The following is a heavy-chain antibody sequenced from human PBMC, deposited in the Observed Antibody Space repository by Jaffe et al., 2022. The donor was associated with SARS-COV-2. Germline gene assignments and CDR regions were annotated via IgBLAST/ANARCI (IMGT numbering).Heavy chain of an antibody. CDR1: GGSFSGYY. CDR3: ARLYQPAGLGDYYYGMDV. Sequence: QVQLQQWGAGLLKPSETLSLTCAVYGGSFSGYYWSWIRQPPGKGLEWIGEINHSGSTNYNPSLKSRVTISVDTSKNQFSLKLSSVTAADTAVYYCARLYQPAGLGDYYYGMDVWGQGTTVTVSS. D-gene: IGHD2-2*01. V-gene: IGHV4-34*01. CDR2: INHSGST. J-gene: IGHJ6*02.